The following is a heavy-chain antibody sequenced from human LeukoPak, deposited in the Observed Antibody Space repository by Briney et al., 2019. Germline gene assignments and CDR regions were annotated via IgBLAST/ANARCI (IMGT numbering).Heavy chain of an antibody. CDR3: ASRVGSRGFDP. CDR1: GFTFSSYE. J-gene: IGHJ5*02. Sequence: GGSLRLSCAASGFTFSSYEMNWVRQAPGKGLEWVSYISSSGSTIYYADSVKGRFTISRDSAKNSLYLQMNSLRAEDTAVYYCASRVGSRGFDPWGQGTLVTVSS. CDR2: ISSSGSTI. D-gene: IGHD3-10*01. V-gene: IGHV3-48*03.